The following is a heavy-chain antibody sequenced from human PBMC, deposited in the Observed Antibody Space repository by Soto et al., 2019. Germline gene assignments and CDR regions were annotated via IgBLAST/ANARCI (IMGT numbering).Heavy chain of an antibody. J-gene: IGHJ5*02. Sequence: QVEVVQSGAEVKKPGASVKVSCETSGYTFSSYGTNWVRQASGHGLEWMGWINNYSGNTKYAQRFQGRITMSTDTSTSTAYMEVRSLTYDDTAVYYCARTYYYGSGTHYRFDPWGQGTLVTVSS. CDR2: INNYSGNT. D-gene: IGHD3-10*01. CDR1: GYTFSSYG. V-gene: IGHV1-18*01. CDR3: ARTYYYGSGTHYRFDP.